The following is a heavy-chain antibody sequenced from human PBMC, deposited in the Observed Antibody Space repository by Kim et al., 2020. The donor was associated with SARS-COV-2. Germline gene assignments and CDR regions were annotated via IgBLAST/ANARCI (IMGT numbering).Heavy chain of an antibody. CDR1: GFTFSSYG. J-gene: IGHJ5*02. D-gene: IGHD3-16*01. CDR2: IWYDGSNK. V-gene: IGHV3-33*01. Sequence: GGSLRLSCAASGFTFSSYGMHWVRQAPGKGLEWVAVIWYDGSNKYYADSVKGRFTISRDNSKNTLYLQMNSLRAEDTAVYYCARADWGVTPWLEWFDPWGQGTLVTVSS. CDR3: ARADWGVTPWLEWFDP.